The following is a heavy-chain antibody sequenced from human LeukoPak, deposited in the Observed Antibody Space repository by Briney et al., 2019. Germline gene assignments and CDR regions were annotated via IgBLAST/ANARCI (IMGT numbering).Heavy chain of an antibody. CDR3: ARDGRGIADAFDI. J-gene: IGHJ3*02. CDR1: GGSISSYY. V-gene: IGHV4-4*07. Sequence: PQTVSLTCTVSGGSISSYYWSWIRQPAGKGLEWIGRVYTSGSNNYNPSLKSRVTISVDKSKNQFSLKLSSVTAADTAVYYCARDGRGIADAFDIWGQGTMVTASS. CDR2: VYTSGSN. D-gene: IGHD6-13*01.